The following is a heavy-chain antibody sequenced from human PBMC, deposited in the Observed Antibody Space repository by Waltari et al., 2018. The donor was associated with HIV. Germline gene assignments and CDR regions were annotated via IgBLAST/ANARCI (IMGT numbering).Heavy chain of an antibody. CDR1: GGSIRSYY. V-gene: IGHV4-59*08. D-gene: IGHD6-19*01. CDR2: IYYSGST. Sequence: QVQLQESGPGLVKPSETLSLTCTVSGGSIRSYYWSWIRQPPGKGLEGIGYIYYSGSTNYNPSLKSRVTISVDTSKNQFSLKLSSVTAADTAVYYCARHMPQWLAEGEVASGGPFDPWGQGTLVTVSS. J-gene: IGHJ5*02. CDR3: ARHMPQWLAEGEVASGGPFDP.